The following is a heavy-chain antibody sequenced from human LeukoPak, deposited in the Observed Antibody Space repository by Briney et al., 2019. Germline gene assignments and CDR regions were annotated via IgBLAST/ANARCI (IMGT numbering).Heavy chain of an antibody. D-gene: IGHD2-21*02. Sequence: SETRSLTCTVSGGSISSYYWSWIRQPPGKGLEWIGYIYYSGSTNYNPSLKSRVTISVDTSKNQFSLKLSSVTAADTAVYYCARRGELGSGCGGDCYWAGFDYWGQGTLVTVSS. J-gene: IGHJ4*02. CDR2: IYYSGST. CDR3: ARRGELGSGCGGDCYWAGFDY. CDR1: GGSISSYY. V-gene: IGHV4-59*08.